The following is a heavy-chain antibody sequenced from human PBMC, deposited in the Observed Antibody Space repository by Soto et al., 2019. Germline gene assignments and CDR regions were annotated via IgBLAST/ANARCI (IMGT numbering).Heavy chain of an antibody. CDR1: GGSISSGGYY. Sequence: TLSLTCTVSGGSISSGGYYWSWIRQHPGKGLEWIGYIYYSGSTYYNPSLKSRVTISVDTSKNQFSLKLSSVTAADTAVYYCARLVAGAVDNWGQGTMVTVSS. V-gene: IGHV4-31*03. J-gene: IGHJ3*02. CDR3: ARLVAGAVDN. D-gene: IGHD2-21*01. CDR2: IYYSGST.